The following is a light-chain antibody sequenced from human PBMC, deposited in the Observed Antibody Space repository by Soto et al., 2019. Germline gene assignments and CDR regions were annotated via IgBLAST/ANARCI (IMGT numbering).Light chain of an antibody. Sequence: QSALTQPASVSGSPGQSITISCTGTSSDVGGYNYVSWYQQHPGKAPKLMIYDVSNWPSGVSNRFSGSKSGNTASLTISGLQAEGEADYYCSSYTSSSTLLYVFGTGTKLTVL. V-gene: IGLV2-14*01. J-gene: IGLJ1*01. CDR1: SSDVGGYNY. CDR2: DVS. CDR3: SSYTSSSTLLYV.